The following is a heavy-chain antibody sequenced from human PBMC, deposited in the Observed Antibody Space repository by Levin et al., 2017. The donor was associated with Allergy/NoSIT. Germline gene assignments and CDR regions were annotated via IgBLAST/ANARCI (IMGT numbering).Heavy chain of an antibody. V-gene: IGHV4-39*01. CDR3: ARQRQAGHIGY. Sequence: SETLSLNCTVSGDSITGNSFFWGWIRQPPGKTLEWIGSIYFSGTTYYNPSLKSRVTMSVDTSKNQFSLKVTSVTAADTAVYYCARQRQAGHIGYWGQGTLVTVSS. CDR2: IYFSGTT. CDR1: GDSITGNSFF. J-gene: IGHJ4*02.